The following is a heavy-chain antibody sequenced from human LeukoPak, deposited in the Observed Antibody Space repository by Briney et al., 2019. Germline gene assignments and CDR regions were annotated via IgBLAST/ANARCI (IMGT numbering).Heavy chain of an antibody. Sequence: PSETLSLTCAVYGGSFSGYYWSWIRQPPGKGLEWIGEINHSGSTNYNPSLKSRVTISVDTSKYQFSLKLSSVTAADTAVYYCARGEKLVLLEKVNWFDPWGQGTLVTVS. CDR2: INHSGST. CDR1: GGSFSGYY. CDR3: ARGEKLVLLEKVNWFDP. V-gene: IGHV4-34*01. D-gene: IGHD3-3*01. J-gene: IGHJ5*02.